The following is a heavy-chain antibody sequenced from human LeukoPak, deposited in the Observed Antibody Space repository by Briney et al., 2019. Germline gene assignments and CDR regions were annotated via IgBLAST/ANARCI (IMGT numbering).Heavy chain of an antibody. CDR2: IYPGDSDT. J-gene: IGHJ4*02. CDR1: VYSFPNYW. Sequence: PGESLKISCKGSVYSFPNYWIGWVRQMPGKGLEWMGIIYPGDSDTRYSPSFQGQVTISADKSINTAYLQWSSLKASDSAMYYCARQVHGSGSYYNLGLGYWGQGTLVAVSS. CDR3: ARQVHGSGSYYNLGLGY. D-gene: IGHD3-10*01. V-gene: IGHV5-51*01.